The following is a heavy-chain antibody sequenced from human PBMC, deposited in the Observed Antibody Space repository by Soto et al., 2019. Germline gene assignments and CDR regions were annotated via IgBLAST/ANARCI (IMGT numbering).Heavy chain of an antibody. V-gene: IGHV3-64*02. D-gene: IGHD4-17*01. CDR3: ARLETTVTQPDY. Sequence: GGSLRLSCTASGFTFSSYAMHWVRQAPGKGLDLVSAVSSDGGGTYYAASVKDRFTISRDNPKNTMYLQMGSLRTEDTAIYYCARLETTVTQPDYWGQGTLVTVSS. CDR2: VSSDGGGT. CDR1: GFTFSSYA. J-gene: IGHJ4*02.